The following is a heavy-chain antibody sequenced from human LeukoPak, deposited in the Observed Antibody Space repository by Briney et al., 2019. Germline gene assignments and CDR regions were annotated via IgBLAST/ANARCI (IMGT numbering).Heavy chain of an antibody. D-gene: IGHD1-26*01. V-gene: IGHV3-30*18. CDR3: AKDQGATRLDY. Sequence: GRSLRLSCAASGFTFSSYGMHWVRQAPGKGLGWVAVISYDGSNKYYADSVKGRFTISRDNSKNTLYLQMNSLRAEDTAVYYCAKDQGATRLDYWGQGTLVTVSS. J-gene: IGHJ4*02. CDR2: ISYDGSNK. CDR1: GFTFSSYG.